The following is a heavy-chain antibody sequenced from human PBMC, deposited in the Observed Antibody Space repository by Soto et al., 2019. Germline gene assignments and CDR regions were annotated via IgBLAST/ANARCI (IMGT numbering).Heavy chain of an antibody. V-gene: IGHV1-69*13. CDR2: IIPIFGTA. J-gene: IGHJ4*02. CDR1: GGTFSSYA. CDR3: ARARYDTAMVKYYFDY. Sequence: APVKVSCKASGGTFSSYAISWVRQAPGQGLEWMGGIIPIFGTANYAQKFQGRVTITADESTSTAYMELSSLRSEDTAVYYCARARYDTAMVKYYFDYWGQGTLVTVSS. D-gene: IGHD5-18*01.